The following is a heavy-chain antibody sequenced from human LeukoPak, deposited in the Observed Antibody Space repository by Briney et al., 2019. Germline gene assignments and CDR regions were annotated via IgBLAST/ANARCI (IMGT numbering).Heavy chain of an antibody. CDR2: IIPILGIA. CDR3: ARERLEQQLDN. CDR1: GGTFSSYA. D-gene: IGHD6-13*01. J-gene: IGHJ4*02. Sequence: GASVKVSCKASGGTFSSYAISWVRQAPGQGLEWMGRIIPILGIANYAQKFQGRVTITRDTSASTAYMELSSLRSEDTAVYYCARERLEQQLDNWGQGTLVTVSS. V-gene: IGHV1-69*04.